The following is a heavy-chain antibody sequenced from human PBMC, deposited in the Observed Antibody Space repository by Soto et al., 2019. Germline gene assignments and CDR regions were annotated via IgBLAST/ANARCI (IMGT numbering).Heavy chain of an antibody. CDR2: IYSGGTT. J-gene: IGHJ2*01. CDR1: GFSVGSNY. V-gene: IGHV3-53*02. D-gene: IGHD2-15*01. CDR3: ARSSRGGNAGYFNL. Sequence: EVQLVETGGGLIQPGGSLRLSCAVSGFSVGSNYMSWVRQAPGKGLEWVSVIYSGGTTHDADSVKGRFTTSRDNSKNMVYLQMNSLRVEDTAVYYCARSSRGGNAGYFNLWGGGTLVTVSS.